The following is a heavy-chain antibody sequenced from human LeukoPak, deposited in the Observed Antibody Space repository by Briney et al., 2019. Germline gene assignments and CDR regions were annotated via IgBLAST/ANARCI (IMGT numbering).Heavy chain of an antibody. V-gene: IGHV4-34*01. Sequence: SETLSLTCAVYGGSFGGYYWSWIRQPPGKGLEWIGEINHSGSTNYNPSLKSRVTISVDTSKNQFSLKLSSVTAADTAVYYCAREAYYDSSGYYNWGQGTLVTVSS. CDR1: GGSFGGYY. CDR3: AREAYYDSSGYYN. CDR2: INHSGST. J-gene: IGHJ4*02. D-gene: IGHD3-22*01.